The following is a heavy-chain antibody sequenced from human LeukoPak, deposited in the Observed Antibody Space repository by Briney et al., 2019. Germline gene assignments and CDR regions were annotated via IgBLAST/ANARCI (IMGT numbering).Heavy chain of an antibody. J-gene: IGHJ5*02. CDR3: ARGIRITIFGVVIGTNWFDP. Sequence: GGSLRLSCAASGFIVSSSYMSWVRQAPGKGLEWVSLIYSGGSTYYADSVKGRFTISRDNSKNTLFLQMNSLRAEDTAVYYCARGIRITIFGVVIGTNWFDPWGQGTLVTVSS. CDR1: GFIVSSSY. D-gene: IGHD3-3*01. V-gene: IGHV3-53*01. CDR2: IYSGGST.